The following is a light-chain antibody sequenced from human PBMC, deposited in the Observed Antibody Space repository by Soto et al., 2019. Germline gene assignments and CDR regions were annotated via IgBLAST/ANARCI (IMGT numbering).Light chain of an antibody. CDR3: QQYGSSPPLT. Sequence: EIVLTQSPATLSLSPGERATLSCRASQSVSSSYLAWYQQKPGQAPRLLIYGAYSRATGIPDRFSGSGSGTDFTLTISRLEPEDFAVYYCQQYGSSPPLTFGQGTRLEIK. CDR2: GAY. J-gene: IGKJ5*01. CDR1: QSVSSSY. V-gene: IGKV3-20*01.